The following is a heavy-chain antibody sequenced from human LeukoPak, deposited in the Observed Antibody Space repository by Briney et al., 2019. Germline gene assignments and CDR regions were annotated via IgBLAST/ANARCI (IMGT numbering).Heavy chain of an antibody. J-gene: IGHJ3*02. D-gene: IGHD5-18*01. V-gene: IGHV4-34*09. CDR3: ARERIQLGNDAFDI. CDR1: GGSFSGYY. Sequence: TLSLTCAVYGGSFSGYYWSWIRQPPGKGLEWIGYIYYSGSTYYNPSLKSRVTISVDTSKNQFSLKLSSVTATDTAVYYCARERIQLGNDAFDIWGQGTMVTVSS. CDR2: IYYSGST.